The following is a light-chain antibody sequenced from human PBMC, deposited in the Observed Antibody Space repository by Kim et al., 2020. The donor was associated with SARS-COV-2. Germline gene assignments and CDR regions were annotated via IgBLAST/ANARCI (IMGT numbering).Light chain of an antibody. CDR1: QSISSY. V-gene: IGKV3-11*01. CDR3: QQSSNWI. CDR2: TTF. Sequence: EIVLTQSPATLSLSPGERATLSCRASQSISSYLSWYQQKPGQAPRLLIYTTFDRAAGIPARFSGSGSGTDFTLTISSLEPEDFAVYYCQQSSNWIFGQGTRPEIK. J-gene: IGKJ5*01.